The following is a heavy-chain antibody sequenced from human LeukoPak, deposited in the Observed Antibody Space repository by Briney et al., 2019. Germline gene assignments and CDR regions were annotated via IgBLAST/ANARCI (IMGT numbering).Heavy chain of an antibody. V-gene: IGHV1-18*01. D-gene: IGHD3-10*01. Sequence: ASVKVSFKASGYTFTNYPINWVGQAPGQGLEVMGWISAYNGNTKYAQTLQHQIIITTDTSTNTVYMEVRSLRSDDTAINYCARDLRGFVGEVRGGYYYYPMDVWGHGTTVTVSS. CDR2: ISAYNGNT. J-gene: IGHJ6*02. CDR1: GYTFTNYP. CDR3: ARDLRGFVGEVRGGYYYYPMDV.